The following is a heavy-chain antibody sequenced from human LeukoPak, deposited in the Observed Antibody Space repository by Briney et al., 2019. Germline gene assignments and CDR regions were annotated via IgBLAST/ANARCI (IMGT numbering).Heavy chain of an antibody. J-gene: IGHJ4*02. CDR3: AVYDFRGDFDY. CDR1: GGSFSGYY. Sequence: PSETLSLTCAVYGGSFSGYYWSWIRQPPGKGLEWIGEINHSGSTNYNPSLKSRVTISVDTSKNQFSLKLSSVTAADTAVYYCAVYDFRGDFDYWGQGTLVTVSS. V-gene: IGHV4-34*01. D-gene: IGHD3-3*01. CDR2: INHSGST.